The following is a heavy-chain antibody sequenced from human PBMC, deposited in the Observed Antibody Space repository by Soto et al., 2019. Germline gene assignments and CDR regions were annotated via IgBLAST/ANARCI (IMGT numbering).Heavy chain of an antibody. D-gene: IGHD2-2*01. J-gene: IGHJ4*02. CDR2: ISGSAGST. Sequence: GGSLRLSCVASGFTFSRFGMSWVRQAPGKGLEWVSGISGSAGSTYYADSVKGRFTISRDNSKNTLCLQMNSLRAEDTAIYYCAKLRRTTCYAAIDSWAQGTLVTVSS. CDR1: GFTFSRFG. V-gene: IGHV3-23*01. CDR3: AKLRRTTCYAAIDS.